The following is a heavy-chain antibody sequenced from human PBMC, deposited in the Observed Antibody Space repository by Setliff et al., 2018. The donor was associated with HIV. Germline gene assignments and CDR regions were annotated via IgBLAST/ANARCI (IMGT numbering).Heavy chain of an antibody. D-gene: IGHD1-26*01. CDR1: GYTFTTYS. V-gene: IGHV1-3*04. CDR3: ARPVGGTGFDP. Sequence: ASVKVSCKVSGYTFTTYSMHWVRQAPGQRLEWMGWLHTGDGRTSYSVKLQGRVTFTRDTFASTAYLELSSLRSEDTAVYYCARPVGGTGFDPWGQGTLVTVSS. CDR2: LHTGDGRT. J-gene: IGHJ5*02.